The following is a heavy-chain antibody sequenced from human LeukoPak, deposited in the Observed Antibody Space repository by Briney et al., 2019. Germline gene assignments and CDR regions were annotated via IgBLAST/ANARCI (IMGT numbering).Heavy chain of an antibody. J-gene: IGHJ4*02. V-gene: IGHV3-23*01. D-gene: IGHD2-2*01. CDR1: GFTFSSYG. Sequence: PGGSLRLSCAASGFTFSSYGMSWVRQAPGKGLEWVSAISGSGGSTYYADSVKGRFTISRDNSKNTLYLQMNSLRAEDTAVYYCAKALGYCSSTSCYFDYWGQGTLVTVSS. CDR3: AKALGYCSSTSCYFDY. CDR2: ISGSGGST.